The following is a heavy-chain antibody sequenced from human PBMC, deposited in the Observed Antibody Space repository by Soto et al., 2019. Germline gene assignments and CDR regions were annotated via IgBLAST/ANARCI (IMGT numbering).Heavy chain of an antibody. V-gene: IGHV1-46*03. D-gene: IGHD4-17*01. Sequence: GASVKVSCKASGYTFTSYYMHWVRQAPGQGFEWMGIINPSGGSTSYAQKFQGRVTMTRDTSTSTVYMELSSLRSEDTAVYYCARDGPHYYGDYVGPPDYWGQGALVTVSS. CDR3: ARDGPHYYGDYVGPPDY. CDR2: INPSGGST. J-gene: IGHJ4*02. CDR1: GYTFTSYY.